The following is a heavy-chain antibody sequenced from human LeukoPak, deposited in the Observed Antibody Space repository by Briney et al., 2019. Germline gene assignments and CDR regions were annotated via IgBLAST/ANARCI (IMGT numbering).Heavy chain of an antibody. CDR1: GGSISSYY. CDR2: IYYSGST. CDR3: ARRGYSGLAMDV. Sequence: KSSETLSLTCTVSGGSISSYYWSWIRQPPGKGLEWIGYIYYSGSTNYNPPLKSRVTISVDTSKNQFSLKLSSVTAADTAVYYCARRGYSGLAMDVWGQGTTVTVSS. J-gene: IGHJ6*02. D-gene: IGHD5-12*01. V-gene: IGHV4-59*08.